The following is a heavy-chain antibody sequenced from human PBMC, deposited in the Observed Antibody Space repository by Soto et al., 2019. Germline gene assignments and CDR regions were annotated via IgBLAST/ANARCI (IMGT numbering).Heavy chain of an antibody. CDR3: ARGPSRFYFDY. D-gene: IGHD3-3*01. CDR1: GGSIGSYC. Sequence: QVQLQESGPGLVKPSETLSLTCTVAGGSIGSYCWSWIRQPPGKGLEWIGEFFDTGSTNYNPSLESRVTISVNTSKNQFPLKLTSVTAADTAVYYCARGPSRFYFDYWGQGALVTVSS. CDR2: FFDTGST. V-gene: IGHV4-59*12. J-gene: IGHJ4*02.